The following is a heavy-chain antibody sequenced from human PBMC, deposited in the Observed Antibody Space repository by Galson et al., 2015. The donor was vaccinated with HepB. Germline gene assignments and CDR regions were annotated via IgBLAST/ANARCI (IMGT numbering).Heavy chain of an antibody. CDR2: ISYDGSNK. J-gene: IGHJ6*02. CDR1: GFTFSSYA. V-gene: IGHV3-30*04. Sequence: SLRLSCAASGFTFSSYAMHWVRQAPGKGLEWVAVISYDGSNKYYADSVKGRFTISRDNSKNTLYLQMNSLRAEDTAVYYCARQALFGEFYYYYYGMDVWGQGTTVTVSS. CDR3: ARQALFGEFYYYYYGMDV. D-gene: IGHD3-10*02.